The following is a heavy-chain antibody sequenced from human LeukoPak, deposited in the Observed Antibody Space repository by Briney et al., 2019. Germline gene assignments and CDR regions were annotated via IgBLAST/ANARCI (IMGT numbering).Heavy chain of an antibody. CDR1: GYTFTGYY. D-gene: IGHD4-17*01. V-gene: IGHV1-2*02. Sequence: ASVKVSCKASGYTFTGYYMHWVRQAPGQGLEWMGWINPNSGGTNYAQKFQGRVTMTRDTSISTAYMELSRLRSDDTAVYYCAEGFYGDYPFDYWDQGTLVTVSS. CDR3: AEGFYGDYPFDY. CDR2: INPNSGGT. J-gene: IGHJ4*02.